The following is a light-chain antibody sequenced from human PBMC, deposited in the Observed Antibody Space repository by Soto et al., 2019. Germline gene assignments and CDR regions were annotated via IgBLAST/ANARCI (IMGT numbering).Light chain of an antibody. CDR2: EVN. CDR3: TSYAGGNNV. Sequence: QSALTQPPSASGSPGQSVTISCTGTSSDVGGYNYVSWYQQHAGKVPKLMIYEVNKRPSGVPDRFSGSKSGNTASLTVSGLQAEDEADYYCTSYAGGNNVFGTGTQLTVL. CDR1: SSDVGGYNY. J-gene: IGLJ1*01. V-gene: IGLV2-8*01.